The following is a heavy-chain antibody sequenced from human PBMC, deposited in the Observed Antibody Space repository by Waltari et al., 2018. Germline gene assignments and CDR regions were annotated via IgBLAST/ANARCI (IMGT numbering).Heavy chain of an antibody. V-gene: IGHV3-30*18. CDR3: AKVSGSIRDRRGSPPGDY. CDR1: GFTFSSYG. D-gene: IGHD3-10*01. CDR2: ISYDGSNK. J-gene: IGHJ4*02. Sequence: QVHLVESGGGVVQPGRSLRLSCAASGFTFSSYGMHWVRQAPGKGLEWVALISYDGSNKYYADSVKGGFTISRDNSKNTLYLQMSGLRAEDTAVYYCAKVSGSIRDRRGSPPGDYWGQGTLVTVSS.